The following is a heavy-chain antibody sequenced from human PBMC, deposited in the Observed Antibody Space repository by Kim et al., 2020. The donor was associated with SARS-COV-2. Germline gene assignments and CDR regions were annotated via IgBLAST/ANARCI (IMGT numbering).Heavy chain of an antibody. D-gene: IGHD3-22*01. CDR3: ARAPPNYYDSSGYYYLFDY. Sequence: SETLSLTCAVYGGSFSGYYWSWIRQPPGKGLEWIGEINHSGSTNYNPSLKSRVTISVDTSKNQFSLKLSSVTAADTAVYYCARAPPNYYDSSGYYYLFDYWGQGTLVTVSS. CDR2: INHSGST. J-gene: IGHJ4*02. V-gene: IGHV4-34*01. CDR1: GGSFSGYY.